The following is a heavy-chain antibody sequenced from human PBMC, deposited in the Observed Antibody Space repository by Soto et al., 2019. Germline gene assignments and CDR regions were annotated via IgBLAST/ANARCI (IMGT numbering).Heavy chain of an antibody. CDR2: IYYSGST. D-gene: IGHD3-10*01. CDR3: ARGGGWGSGNNWFDP. V-gene: IGHV4-30-4*01. CDR1: GGSISSGDYY. J-gene: IGHJ5*02. Sequence: SETLSLTCTVSGGSISSGDYYWSWIRQPPGKGLEWIGYIYYSGSTYYNPSLKSRVTISVDTSKNQFSLKLSSVTAADTAVYYCARGGGWGSGNNWFDPWGQGTLVTVSS.